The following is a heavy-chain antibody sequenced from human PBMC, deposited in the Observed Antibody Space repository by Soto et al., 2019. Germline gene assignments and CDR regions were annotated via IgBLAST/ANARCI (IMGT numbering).Heavy chain of an antibody. Sequence: PSETLSLTCTVSGGSISSYYWSWIRQPPGKGLEWIGYIYYSGSTNYNPSLRSRVTISVDTSKNQFSLKLSSVTAADTAVYYCARGTYYDFWSGYYTDYYYHMDVWGKGTTVTVSS. V-gene: IGHV4-59*08. D-gene: IGHD3-3*01. CDR3: ARGTYYDFWSGYYTDYYYHMDV. J-gene: IGHJ6*03. CDR1: GGSISSYY. CDR2: IYYSGST.